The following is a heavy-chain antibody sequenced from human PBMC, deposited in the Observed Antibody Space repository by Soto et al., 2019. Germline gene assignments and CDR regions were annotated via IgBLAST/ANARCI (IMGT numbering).Heavy chain of an antibody. D-gene: IGHD3-10*01. Sequence: SETLSLTCTVSGGSASSGDYSWSWLRQSPGKRLEWIAYIYYSGSTNYNPSLKSRATISVDTSKSQVSLTLTSMTAADAALYYCARSPNYYYYGFDVWGQGTAVTVSS. CDR2: IYYSGST. CDR1: GGSASSGDYS. V-gene: IGHV4-61*08. J-gene: IGHJ6*02. CDR3: ARSPNYYYYGFDV.